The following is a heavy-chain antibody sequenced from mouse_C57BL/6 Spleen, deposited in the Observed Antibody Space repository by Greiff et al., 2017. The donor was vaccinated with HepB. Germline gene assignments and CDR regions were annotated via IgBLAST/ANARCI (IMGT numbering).Heavy chain of an antibody. Sequence: QVQLQQSGAELVKPGASVKISCKASGYAFSSYWMNWVKQRPGKGLEWIGQIYPGDGDTNYNGKFKGKATLTADKSSSTAYMQLSSLTSEDSAVYFCARWGDDSLYWYFDVWGTGTTVTVSS. J-gene: IGHJ1*03. CDR2: IYPGDGDT. V-gene: IGHV1-80*01. CDR3: ARWGDDSLYWYFDV. D-gene: IGHD2-4*01. CDR1: GYAFSSYW.